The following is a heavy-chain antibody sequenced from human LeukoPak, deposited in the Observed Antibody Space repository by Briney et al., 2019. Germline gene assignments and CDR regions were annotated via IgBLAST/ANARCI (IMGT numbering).Heavy chain of an antibody. J-gene: IGHJ4*02. CDR2: IRSSGGLI. CDR3: ARVMRGFLFPFDY. Sequence: KPGGSLRLSCAASGFTFSDYYMSWIRQAPGKGLEWVSYIRSSGGLIYYADSIKGRFTVSRDNANNSLFLQMSSLRAEDTAVYYCARVMRGFLFPFDYWGQGTLVTVSS. CDR1: GFTFSDYY. V-gene: IGHV3-11*01. D-gene: IGHD2/OR15-2a*01.